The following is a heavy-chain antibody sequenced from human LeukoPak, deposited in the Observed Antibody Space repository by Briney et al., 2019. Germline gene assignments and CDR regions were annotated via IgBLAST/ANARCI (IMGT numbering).Heavy chain of an antibody. CDR1: GYTFTSYG. CDR3: ARDVGTMVRGVFDY. D-gene: IGHD3-10*01. J-gene: IGHJ4*02. Sequence: ASVKVSCKASGYTFTSYGISWVRQAPGQGLEWMGWISAYNGNTNYAQKLQGRVTMTTDTSTSTAYMELRSLRSDDTAVYYYARDVGTMVRGVFDYWGQGTLVTVSS. CDR2: ISAYNGNT. V-gene: IGHV1-18*01.